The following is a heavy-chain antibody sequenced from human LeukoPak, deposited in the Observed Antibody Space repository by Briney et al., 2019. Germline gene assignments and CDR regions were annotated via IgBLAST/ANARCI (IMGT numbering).Heavy chain of an antibody. V-gene: IGHV3-7*01. J-gene: IGHJ4*02. CDR1: GFSFSSYW. Sequence: GGSLRLSCATSGFSFSSYWMSWVRQAPGKGLEWVANIKEDGSEKYYVDSVKGRFTISRDSAKNSLYLQMNSLRAEDTAVYYCARDHIAAAGTFDYWGQGTLVTVSS. CDR3: ARDHIAAAGTFDY. CDR2: IKEDGSEK. D-gene: IGHD6-13*01.